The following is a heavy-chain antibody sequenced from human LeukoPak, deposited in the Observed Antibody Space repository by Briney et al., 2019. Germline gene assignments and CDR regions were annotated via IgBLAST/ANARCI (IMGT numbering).Heavy chain of an antibody. CDR2: MSSSSSYI. V-gene: IGHV3-21*01. D-gene: IGHD2-2*02. J-gene: IGHJ6*03. CDR3: AREIRLHCSSTSCYTNYYYYMDV. Sequence: GGSLRLSCAASGFTFSSYSMNWVRQAPGKGLEWVLSMSSSSSYIYYADSVKGRFTISRDNAKNSLYLQMNSLRAEDTAVYYCAREIRLHCSSTSCYTNYYYYMDVWGKGTTVTVSS. CDR1: GFTFSSYS.